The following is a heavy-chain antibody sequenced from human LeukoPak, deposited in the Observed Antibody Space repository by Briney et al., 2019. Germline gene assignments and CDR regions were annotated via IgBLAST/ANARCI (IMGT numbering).Heavy chain of an antibody. CDR3: ARDLSFDY. CDR2: ISDSGAM. J-gene: IGHJ4*02. V-gene: IGHV3-48*01. Sequence: QSGGSLRLSCAASGFTFSTYSMKWVRQAPGKGLEWVSYISDSGAMYYADSVRGRFTISRENAQNSLFLQMNSLRAEDTAVYYCARDLSFDYWGQGTLVTVSS. D-gene: IGHD3-16*02. CDR1: GFTFSTYS.